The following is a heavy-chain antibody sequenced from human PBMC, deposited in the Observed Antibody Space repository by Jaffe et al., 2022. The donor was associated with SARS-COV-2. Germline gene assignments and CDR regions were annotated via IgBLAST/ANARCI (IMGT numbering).Heavy chain of an antibody. CDR2: INPNSGGT. V-gene: IGHV1-2*04. D-gene: IGHD3-3*01. J-gene: IGHJ5*02. Sequence: QVQLVQSGAEVKKPGASVKVSCKASGYTFTGYYMHWVRQAPGQGLEWMGWINPNSGGTNYAQKFQGWVTMTRDTSISTAYMELSRLRSDDTAVYYCARGGKRITIFGVTPKYNWFDPWGQGTLVTVSS. CDR3: ARGGKRITIFGVTPKYNWFDP. CDR1: GYTFTGYY.